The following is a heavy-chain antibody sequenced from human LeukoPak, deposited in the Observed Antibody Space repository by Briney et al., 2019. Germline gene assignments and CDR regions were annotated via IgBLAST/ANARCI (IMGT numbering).Heavy chain of an antibody. Sequence: PSETLSLTCTVSGGSISSYYWNWIRQPPGKGLEWIGYIYYSGSTNYNPSLKSRVTISVDTSKNQFSLKLSSVTAADTAVYYCARTGIAARLDVWGQGTTVTVSS. J-gene: IGHJ6*02. CDR2: IYYSGST. D-gene: IGHD6-6*01. CDR3: ARTGIAARLDV. V-gene: IGHV4-59*01. CDR1: GGSISSYY.